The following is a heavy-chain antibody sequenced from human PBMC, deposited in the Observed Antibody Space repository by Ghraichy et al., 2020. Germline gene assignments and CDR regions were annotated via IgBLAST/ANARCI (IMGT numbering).Heavy chain of an antibody. J-gene: IGHJ5*02. Sequence: SGPTLVKPTQTLTLTCTFSGFSLSTSGMCVSWIRQPPGKALEWLARIDWDDDKYYSTSLKTRLTISKDTSKNQVVLTMTNMDPVDTATYYCARTHNWNYDSNWFDPWGQGTLVTVSS. D-gene: IGHD1-7*01. CDR3: ARTHNWNYDSNWFDP. CDR1: GFSLSTSGMC. CDR2: IDWDDDK. V-gene: IGHV2-70*11.